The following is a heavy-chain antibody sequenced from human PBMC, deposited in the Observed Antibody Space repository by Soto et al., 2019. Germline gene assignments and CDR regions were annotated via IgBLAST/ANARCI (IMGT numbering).Heavy chain of an antibody. CDR3: ARDHRPKKYHYSYGMDV. Sequence: QVQLVESGGGVVQPGRSLRLSCAASGFTFSTNAMQRVRQAPVKGLEWVAVISYDGSSTYDADSVKGRLTISRDNSKNTPYVQVNSQRADDTAVYYCARDHRPKKYHYSYGMDVWGQGTTVTVSS. CDR1: GFTFSTNA. CDR2: ISYDGSST. V-gene: IGHV3-30*04. J-gene: IGHJ6*02.